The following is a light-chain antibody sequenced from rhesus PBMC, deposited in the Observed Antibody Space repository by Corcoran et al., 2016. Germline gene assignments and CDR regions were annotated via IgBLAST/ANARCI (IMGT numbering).Light chain of an antibody. Sequence: DIVMTQSPDSLAVSLGERVTINCKSSQSLLYSSNNKNYLAWYQQKPGQSPKLLIYWASTRESGVPNRFIGRGSGTDFTLTISGLQAEDVAVYYCQQYYSIPPTFGGGTKVEIK. V-gene: IGKV4-1*01. CDR1: QSLLYSSNNKNY. J-gene: IGKJ4*01. CDR3: QQYYSIPPT. CDR2: WAS.